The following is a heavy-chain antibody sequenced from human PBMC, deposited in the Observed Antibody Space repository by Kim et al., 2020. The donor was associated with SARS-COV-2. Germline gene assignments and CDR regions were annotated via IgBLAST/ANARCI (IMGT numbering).Heavy chain of an antibody. D-gene: IGHD1-26*01. CDR1: GGTFSSYA. J-gene: IGHJ5*02. CDR2: IIPIFGTA. CDR3: ARDQGSGSDNWFDP. V-gene: IGHV1-69*06. Sequence: SVKVSCKASGGTFSSYAISWVRQAPGQGLEWMGGIIPIFGTANYAQKFQGRVTITADKSTSTAYMELSSLRSEDTAVYYCARDQGSGSDNWFDPWGQGTLVTVSS.